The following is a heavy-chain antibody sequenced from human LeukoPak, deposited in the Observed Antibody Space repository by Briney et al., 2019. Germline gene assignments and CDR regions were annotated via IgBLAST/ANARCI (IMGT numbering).Heavy chain of an antibody. D-gene: IGHD3-10*01. CDR3: AKSNGYGLVDI. Sequence: PSETLSLTCAVYGGSFSGYYWSWIRQPPGKGLEWIGEINHSGSTNYNPSLKSRVTISLDTSRNQFSLKLNSVTAADTAVYYCAKSNGYGLVDIWDQGTMVTVSS. CDR2: INHSGST. J-gene: IGHJ3*02. V-gene: IGHV4-34*01. CDR1: GGSFSGYY.